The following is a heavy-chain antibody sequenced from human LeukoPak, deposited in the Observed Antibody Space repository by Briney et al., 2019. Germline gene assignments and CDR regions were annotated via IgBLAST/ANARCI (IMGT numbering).Heavy chain of an antibody. Sequence: SVKVSCKASGYTFTSYAISWVRQAPGQGLEWMGGIIPIFGTANYAQKFQGRVTITADESTSTAYMELSSLRSEDTAVYYCARGRGYCSSTSCYFYYYYYMDVWGKGTTVTISS. CDR2: IIPIFGTA. CDR3: ARGRGYCSSTSCYFYYYYYMDV. CDR1: GYTFTSYA. J-gene: IGHJ6*03. D-gene: IGHD2-2*01. V-gene: IGHV1-69*01.